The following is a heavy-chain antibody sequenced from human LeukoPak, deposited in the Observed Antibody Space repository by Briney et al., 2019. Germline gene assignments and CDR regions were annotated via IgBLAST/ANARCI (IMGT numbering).Heavy chain of an antibody. V-gene: IGHV4-30-2*01. CDR3: ARDAPPYGAFDY. Sequence: PSETLSLTCAVSGGSISSGGYSWSWIRQPPGKGLEWIGYIYHSGSTYYNPSLKSRVTISVDGSKNQFSLKLSSVTAADTAVYYCARDAPPYGAFDYWGQGTLVTVSS. CDR1: GGSISSGGYS. CDR2: IYHSGST. D-gene: IGHD4-17*01. J-gene: IGHJ4*02.